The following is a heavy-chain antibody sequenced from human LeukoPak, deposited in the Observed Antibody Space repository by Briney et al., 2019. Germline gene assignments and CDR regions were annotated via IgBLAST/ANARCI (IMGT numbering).Heavy chain of an antibody. CDR2: IYHSGST. CDR1: GASISSYS. V-gene: IGHV4-59*08. CDR3: ARHGGGSSEEDYGDV. J-gene: IGHJ4*02. D-gene: IGHD4-17*01. Sequence: SETLSLTCTVSGASISSYSWSWIRQPPGKGLEWIGEIYHSGSTNYNPSLKSRVTISVDTSKNQFSLKLSSVTAADTAVYYCARHGGGSSEEDYGDVWGQETMVTVSS.